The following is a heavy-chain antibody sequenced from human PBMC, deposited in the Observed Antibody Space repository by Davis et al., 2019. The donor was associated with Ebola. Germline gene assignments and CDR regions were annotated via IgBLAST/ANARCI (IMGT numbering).Heavy chain of an antibody. D-gene: IGHD3-22*01. V-gene: IGHV3-33*06. CDR3: AKGRNYYDSSGYGT. CDR1: GFNFRSYG. CDR2: IWYDGSRK. J-gene: IGHJ5*02. Sequence: GESLKISCAASGFNFRSYGMHWVRQAPDKGLEWVAVIWYDGSRKYYGDSVKGRFTISRDNSKNTLYLQMNSLRAEDTAVYYCAKGRNYYDSSGYGTWGQGTLVTVSS.